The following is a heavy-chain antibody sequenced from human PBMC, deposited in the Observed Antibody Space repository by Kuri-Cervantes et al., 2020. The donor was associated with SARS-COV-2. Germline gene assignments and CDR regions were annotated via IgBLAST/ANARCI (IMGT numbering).Heavy chain of an antibody. D-gene: IGHD3-9*01. Sequence: SETLSLTCIVSDDSISSSPFYWGWIRQPPGKGLEWIATVYYSGSTNYNPSLKSRVTISVDTSKNQFSLKLSSVTAADTAVYYCARGLRYFDWSRNRGYFDYWGQGTLVTVSS. CDR1: DDSISSSPFY. J-gene: IGHJ4*02. CDR2: VYYSGST. V-gene: IGHV4-39*07. CDR3: ARGLRYFDWSRNRGYFDY.